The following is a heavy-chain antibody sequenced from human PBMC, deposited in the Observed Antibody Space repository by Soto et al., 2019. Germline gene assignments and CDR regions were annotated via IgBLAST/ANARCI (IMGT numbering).Heavy chain of an antibody. J-gene: IGHJ4*02. D-gene: IGHD3-10*01. V-gene: IGHV3-73*01. CDR2: IRTQVNSYAT. CDR3: TTEPGHY. CDR1: GFTFSGSA. Sequence: EVQLVESGGGLVQPGGSLKLSCAASGFTFSGSAMHWVRQASGKGLEWVGRIRTQVNSYATTYGASVKGRFTISRDDSKNTTYLQMNSLKTEDTAVYYCTTEPGHYWGQGTLVTVSS.